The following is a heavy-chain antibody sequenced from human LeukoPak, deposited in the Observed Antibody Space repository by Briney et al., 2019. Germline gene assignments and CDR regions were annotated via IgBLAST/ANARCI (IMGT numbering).Heavy chain of an antibody. V-gene: IGHV3-48*03. J-gene: IGHJ5*02. CDR1: GFAFSTYE. CDR3: ARGDPHADL. Sequence: GGSLRLSCAASGFAFSTYEMSWVRQAPGKGLEWIADITISGQTKNYADSVKGRFTISRDNATSSLYLQMNSLRVEDTSVFYCARGDPHADLWGQGTLVTVSS. CDR2: ITISGQTK.